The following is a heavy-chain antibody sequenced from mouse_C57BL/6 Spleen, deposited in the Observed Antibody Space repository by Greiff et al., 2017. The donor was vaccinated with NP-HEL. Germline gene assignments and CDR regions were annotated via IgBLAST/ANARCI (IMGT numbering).Heavy chain of an antibody. CDR2: FYPGDGDT. CDR1: GYAFSSSW. Sequence: VQLQQSGPELVKPGAPVKISCKASGYAFSSSWMNWVKQRPGKGLEWIGRFYPGDGDTNYNGKFKGKATLTADKSSSTAYSQLSSLTSEDAAVYFCARSHYYGSSLGYFDVGGTWTTVTVSS. V-gene: IGHV1-82*01. D-gene: IGHD1-1*01. J-gene: IGHJ1*03. CDR3: ARSHYYGSSLGYFDV.